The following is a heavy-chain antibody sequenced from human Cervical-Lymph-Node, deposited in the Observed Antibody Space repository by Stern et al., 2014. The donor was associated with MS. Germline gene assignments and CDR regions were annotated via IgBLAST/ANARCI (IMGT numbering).Heavy chain of an antibody. D-gene: IGHD2-15*01. J-gene: IGHJ6*02. CDR2: ISYDGSIK. CDR1: GFTFSSHG. Sequence: VQLVESGGGLVKPGGSLRLSCAASGFTFSSHGMHWVRQAPGKGLEWVAVISYDGSIKYYADSVKGRFTISRDNSKNTLYLQMNSLRAEDTAVYFCAKSGGVVNFQNYYYGMDVWGQGTTVTVSS. V-gene: IGHV3-30*18. CDR3: AKSGGVVNFQNYYYGMDV.